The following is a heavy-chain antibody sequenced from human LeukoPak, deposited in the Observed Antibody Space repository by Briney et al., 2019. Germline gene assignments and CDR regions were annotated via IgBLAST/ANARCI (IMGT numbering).Heavy chain of an antibody. V-gene: IGHV4-39*02. CDR3: ARHGGSGSLSRPFDP. CDR1: GVSVTSGTFY. J-gene: IGHJ5*02. Sequence: SETPSLTCTVSGVSVTSGTFYWAWLRQPPGKGLEWIATVYYTGSTYYNPSLKSRVTISMDTSKNHFSLQLRSVVAPDTAVYYCARHGGSGSLSRPFDPWGQGTLVTVSS. CDR2: VYYTGST. D-gene: IGHD3-10*01.